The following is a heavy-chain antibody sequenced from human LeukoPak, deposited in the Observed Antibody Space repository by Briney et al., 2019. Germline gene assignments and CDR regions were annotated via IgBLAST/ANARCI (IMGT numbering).Heavy chain of an antibody. CDR3: ARTRYGGYSYFDY. D-gene: IGHD5-12*01. CDR1: GGSFSGYY. V-gene: IGHV4-34*01. Sequence: SETLSLTCAVYGGSFSGYYWSWIRQPPGKGLEWIGEINHSGSTNYNPSLKSRVTISVDTSKNQFSLKLSSVTAADTAVYYCARTRYGGYSYFDYWGQGTLVTVSS. J-gene: IGHJ4*02. CDR2: INHSGST.